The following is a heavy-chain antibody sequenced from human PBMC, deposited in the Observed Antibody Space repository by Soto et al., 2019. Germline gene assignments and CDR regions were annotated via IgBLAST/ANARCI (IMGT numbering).Heavy chain of an antibody. V-gene: IGHV5-51*01. Sequence: GESLKISCKGSGYSFTSYWIGWVRQMPGKGLEWMGIIYPGDSDTRYSPSFQGQVTISADKSISTAYLQWSSLKASDTAMYYCVTGEWELPTEYGMDVWGKGTTVTVSS. D-gene: IGHD1-26*01. CDR2: IYPGDSDT. CDR3: VTGEWELPTEYGMDV. J-gene: IGHJ6*04. CDR1: GYSFTSYW.